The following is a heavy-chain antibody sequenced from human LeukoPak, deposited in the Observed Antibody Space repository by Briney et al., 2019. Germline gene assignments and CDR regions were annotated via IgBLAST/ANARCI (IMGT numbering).Heavy chain of an antibody. CDR2: ISGSNSYI. CDR1: GFTFSSYS. CDR3: ASTQQWPHYYMDV. Sequence: GGSLRLSCAASGFTFSSYSMNWVRQAPGKGLEWVSSISGSNSYIYYADSMKGRFTISRDNAKNSLYLQMNSLRAEDTAVYYCASTQQWPHYYMDVWGKGTTVTISS. D-gene: IGHD6-19*01. V-gene: IGHV3-21*01. J-gene: IGHJ6*03.